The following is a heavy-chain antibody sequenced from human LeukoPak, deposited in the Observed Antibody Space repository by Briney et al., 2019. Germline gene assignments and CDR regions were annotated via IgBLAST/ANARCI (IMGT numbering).Heavy chain of an antibody. CDR3: ARGGWNKFDY. V-gene: IGHV3-21*04. CDR2: ISSSSSYI. D-gene: IGHD3-22*01. Sequence: PGGSLRPSCAASGFTFSSYSINWVRQAPGKGLEWVSSISSSSSYIYYADSVKGRFTISRDNAKNSLYLQMNSLRAEDTAVYYCARGGWNKFDYWGQGIRVTVSS. J-gene: IGHJ4*02. CDR1: GFTFSSYS.